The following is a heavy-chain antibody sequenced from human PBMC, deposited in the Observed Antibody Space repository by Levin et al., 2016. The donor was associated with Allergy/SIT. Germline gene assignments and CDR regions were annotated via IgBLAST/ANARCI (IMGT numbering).Heavy chain of an antibody. D-gene: IGHD3-10*01. CDR3: ARGAGVVWFGERVMLDH. V-gene: IGHV1-18*01. Sequence: WVRQAPGQGLEWMGWVSPYTGTTRYAEKFQGRFTMTTDTSTNTAYMEVRSLRVDDTAVYYCARGAGVVWFGERVMLDHWGQGTLVTVSS. J-gene: IGHJ4*02. CDR2: VSPYTGTT.